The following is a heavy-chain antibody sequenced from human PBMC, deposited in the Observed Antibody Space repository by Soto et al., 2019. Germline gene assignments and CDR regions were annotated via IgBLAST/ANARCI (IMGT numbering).Heavy chain of an antibody. V-gene: IGHV1-69*06. CDR1: GGTFSSYA. CDR3: AREAIPRRDVPAAIAYWYFDL. CDR2: IIPIFGTT. Sequence: QVPLVQSGAEVKKPGSSVKVSCKASGGTFSSYAISWGRQAPGQGLEWMGGIIPIFGTTNYAQKFQGRVTITADKSTSTAYMELSSLRSEDTAVYYCAREAIPRRDVPAAIAYWYFDLWGRGTLVTVSS. J-gene: IGHJ2*01. D-gene: IGHD2-2*01.